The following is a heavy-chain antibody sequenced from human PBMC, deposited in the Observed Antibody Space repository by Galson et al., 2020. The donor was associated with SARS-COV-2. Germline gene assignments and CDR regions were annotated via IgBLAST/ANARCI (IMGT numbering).Heavy chain of an antibody. D-gene: IGHD4-4*01. CDR1: GFTFSSYS. CDR2: ISSSSSYI. V-gene: IGHV3-21*01. Sequence: GGSLRLSCAASGFTFSSYSMNWVRQAPGKGLEWVSSISSSSSYIYYADSVKGRFTISRDNAKNSLYLQMNSLRAEDTAVYYCARDLARNYALDYWGQGTLVTVSS. J-gene: IGHJ4*02. CDR3: ARDLARNYALDY.